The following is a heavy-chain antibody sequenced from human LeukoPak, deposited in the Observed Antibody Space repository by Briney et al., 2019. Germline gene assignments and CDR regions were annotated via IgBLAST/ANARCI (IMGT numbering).Heavy chain of an antibody. D-gene: IGHD3-10*01. CDR1: GFTFSTYD. CDR3: ANPFYGSGPRGY. CDR2: IGSSGST. V-gene: IGHV3-23*01. Sequence: LPGGSLRLSCAASGFTFSTYDMTWVRQAPGKGLEWVSAIGSSGSTNYADSVKGRFTISRDNSKNTLYLQMNSLRAEDTAIYYCANPFYGSGPRGYWGQGTRVTVSS. J-gene: IGHJ4*02.